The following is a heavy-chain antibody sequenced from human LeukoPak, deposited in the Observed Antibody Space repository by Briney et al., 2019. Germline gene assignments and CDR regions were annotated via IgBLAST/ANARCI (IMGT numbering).Heavy chain of an antibody. Sequence: ASVKVSCKTSGYSDNFYGITWVRQVAGQGLEWMGWISAQHGQTEYAPNSQDRVTMTTDTYTNTAYMELRSLRSDDTAVYYCASGYYDSSGYIDYWGQGTLVTVSS. J-gene: IGHJ4*02. CDR1: GYSDNFYG. D-gene: IGHD3-22*01. CDR2: ISAQHGQT. CDR3: ASGYYDSSGYIDY. V-gene: IGHV1-18*01.